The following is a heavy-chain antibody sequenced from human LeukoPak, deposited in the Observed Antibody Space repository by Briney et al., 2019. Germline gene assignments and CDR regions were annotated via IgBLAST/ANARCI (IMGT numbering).Heavy chain of an antibody. Sequence: SQTLSLTCAISGDSVPSISVAWNWIRQSPSRCLEWLGRTYYRSKWYYEYAVSVKSRINISPDTSKNQFSLQLTSVTPEDTAVYYCSLARSEYHYGMDVWGQGTTVTVSS. CDR2: TYYRSKWYY. J-gene: IGHJ6*02. V-gene: IGHV6-1*01. CDR3: SLARSEYHYGMDV. CDR1: GDSVPSISVA.